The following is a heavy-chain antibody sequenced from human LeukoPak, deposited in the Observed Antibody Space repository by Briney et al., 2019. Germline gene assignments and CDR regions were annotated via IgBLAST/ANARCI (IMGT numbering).Heavy chain of an antibody. CDR1: GFPFTSYA. CDR3: AKDGSGVAAFMSFDY. D-gene: IGHD2-15*01. Sequence: GGSLRLSCAASGFPFTSYAMTWVRQAPGKGLEWVSAISGSGVTTYFADSVKGRFTISRDNSKNTLYLQMNSLRAEDTAVYYCAKDGSGVAAFMSFDYWGQGTLVTVSS. J-gene: IGHJ4*02. V-gene: IGHV3-23*01. CDR2: ISGSGVTT.